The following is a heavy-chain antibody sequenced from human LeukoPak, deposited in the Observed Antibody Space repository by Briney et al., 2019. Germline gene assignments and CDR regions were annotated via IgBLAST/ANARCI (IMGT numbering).Heavy chain of an antibody. J-gene: IGHJ4*02. CDR3: ATYYDYVWGSPIDY. CDR2: IYYSGST. CDR1: GGSISSSSYY. Sequence: SETLSLTCTVSGGSISSSSYYWGWIRQPPGKGLEWIGSIYYSGSTYYNPSLRSRVTISVDTSKNQFSLKLSSVTAAATAVYYCATYYDYVWGSPIDYWGQGTLVTVSS. D-gene: IGHD3-16*01. V-gene: IGHV4-39*01.